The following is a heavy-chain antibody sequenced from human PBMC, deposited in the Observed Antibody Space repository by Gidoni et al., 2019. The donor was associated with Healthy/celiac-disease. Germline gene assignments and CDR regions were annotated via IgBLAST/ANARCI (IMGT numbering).Heavy chain of an antibody. CDR2: ISSSRSYI. D-gene: IGHD3-3*01. CDR3: ARVGITIFGVAPGHDAFDI. J-gene: IGHJ3*02. Sequence: EVQLVESGGSLVTHGVSLRLSGAASGCTFSSYSMNWVGQAPGKGLEWVSSISSSRSYIYYASAVKGRFTISRDNAKNSLYLQMNSLRAEDTAVYYCARVGITIFGVAPGHDAFDIWGQGTMVTVSS. CDR1: GCTFSSYS. V-gene: IGHV3-21*01.